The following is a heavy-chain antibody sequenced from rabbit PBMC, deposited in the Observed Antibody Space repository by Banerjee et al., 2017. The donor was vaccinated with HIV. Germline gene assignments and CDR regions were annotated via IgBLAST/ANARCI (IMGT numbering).Heavy chain of an antibody. CDR2: IYTSSGST. V-gene: IGHV1S43*01. CDR1: GFDLSSAYY. Sequence: QQQLEESGGDLVKPGTSLTLTCTASGFDLSSAYYMCWVRQAPGKGLELIACIYTSSGSTYYASWVNGRFTISRSTSLNTVDLKMTSLTAADTATYFCGRDMSSGSYYFNLWGPGTLVTVS. D-gene: IGHD1-1*01. J-gene: IGHJ4*01. CDR3: GRDMSSGSYYFNL.